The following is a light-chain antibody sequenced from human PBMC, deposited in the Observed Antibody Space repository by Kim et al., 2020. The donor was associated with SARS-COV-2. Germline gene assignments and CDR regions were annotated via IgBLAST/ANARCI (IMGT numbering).Light chain of an antibody. CDR2: DSN. Sequence: QRVTISCTGGSSNIGAGYNVHWYQELPGAAPKLLIYDSNKRPSGVPDRFSGSKSGTSASLAITGLQAEDEADYYCQSYDTSLGGYVFGTGTQLTVL. CDR1: SSNIGAGYN. CDR3: QSYDTSLGGYV. J-gene: IGLJ1*01. V-gene: IGLV1-40*01.